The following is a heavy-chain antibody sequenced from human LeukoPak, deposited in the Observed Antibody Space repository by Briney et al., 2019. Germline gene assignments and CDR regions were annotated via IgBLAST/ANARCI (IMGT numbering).Heavy chain of an antibody. V-gene: IGHV1-2*02. CDR2: INPNSGGT. CDR3: ARVVDYSNYYFDY. CDR1: GYTXTGYY. Sequence: ASVKVSCKASGYTXTGYYMHRVRQAPGQGLEWMGWINPNSGGTNYAQKFQGRVTMTRDTSISTAYMELSRLRSDDTAVYYCARVVDYSNYYFDYWGQGTLVTVSS. J-gene: IGHJ4*02. D-gene: IGHD4-11*01.